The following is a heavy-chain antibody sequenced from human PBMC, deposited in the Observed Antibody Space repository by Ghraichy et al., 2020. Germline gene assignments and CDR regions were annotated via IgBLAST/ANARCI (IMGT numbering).Heavy chain of an antibody. CDR1: GGSISSYY. V-gene: IGHV4-59*01. J-gene: IGHJ5*02. CDR3: ARGGAGGWFDP. Sequence: SETLSLTCTVSGGSISSYYWSWIRQPPGKGLEWIGYIYYSGSTNYNPSLKSRVTISVDTSKNQFSLKLSSVTAADTAVYYCARGGAGGWFDPWGQGTLVTVSS. CDR2: IYYSGST. D-gene: IGHD3-10*01.